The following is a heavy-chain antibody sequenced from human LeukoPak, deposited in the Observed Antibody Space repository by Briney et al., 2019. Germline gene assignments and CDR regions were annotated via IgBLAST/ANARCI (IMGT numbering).Heavy chain of an antibody. CDR1: GGSFSGYY. D-gene: IGHD6-19*01. CDR2: INHSGST. Sequence: SETLSLTCAVYGGSFSGYYWSWICQPPGKGLEWIGEINHSGSTNYNPSLKSRATISVDTSKNQFSLKLSPVTAADTAVYYCATRAGAFDIWGQGTMVTVSS. CDR3: ATRAGAFDI. V-gene: IGHV4-34*01. J-gene: IGHJ3*02.